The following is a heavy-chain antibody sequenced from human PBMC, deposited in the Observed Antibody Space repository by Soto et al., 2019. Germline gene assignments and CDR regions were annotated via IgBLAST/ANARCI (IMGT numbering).Heavy chain of an antibody. CDR1: GGTFSSYA. J-gene: IGHJ4*02. CDR3: ARDTGSVFDGSGYYQRGLIS. D-gene: IGHD3-22*01. Sequence: QVQLVQSGAEVKRPGSSVKVSCKASGGTFSSYAISWVRQAPGHGLEWMGGIVPTFGSADYANTFQGRVTSTADESTTTVNMELSSLPSDDTALYYCARDTGSVFDGSGYYQRGLISWGQGTLVTVSS. V-gene: IGHV1-69*01. CDR2: IVPTFGSA.